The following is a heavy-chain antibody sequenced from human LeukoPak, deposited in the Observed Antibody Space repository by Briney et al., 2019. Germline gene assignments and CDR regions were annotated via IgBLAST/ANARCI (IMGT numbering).Heavy chain of an antibody. J-gene: IGHJ6*03. D-gene: IGHD6-13*01. CDR2: ISAYNGNT. Sequence: ASVKVSCKASGYTFTSYGISWVRQAPGQGLEWMGWISAYNGNTNYAQKLQGRVTMTTDTSTSTAYMELRSLRSDDTAVYYCARVGSSSWYEPYYYYMDVWGKGTTVTIS. CDR3: ARVGSSSWYEPYYYYMDV. CDR1: GYTFTSYG. V-gene: IGHV1-18*01.